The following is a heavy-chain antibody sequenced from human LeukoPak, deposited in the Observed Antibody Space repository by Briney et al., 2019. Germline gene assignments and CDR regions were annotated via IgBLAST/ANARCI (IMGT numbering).Heavy chain of an antibody. CDR3: ARARWLQAFDY. J-gene: IGHJ4*02. CDR1: GYSFTSHY. Sequence: GASVKVSCKASGYSFTSHYMHWVRQAPGQGLDWMGLINPSGSSTLYAQKFQGRVTMTRDMSTTTDYMELSRLRSEDTAVYYCARARWLQAFDYWGQGTLVTVSS. V-gene: IGHV1-46*01. D-gene: IGHD5-24*01. CDR2: INPSGSST.